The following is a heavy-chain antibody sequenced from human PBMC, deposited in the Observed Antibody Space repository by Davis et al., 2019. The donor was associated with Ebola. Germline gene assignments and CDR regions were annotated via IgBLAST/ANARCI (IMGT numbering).Heavy chain of an antibody. V-gene: IGHV3-21*01. D-gene: IGHD2-15*01. CDR3: ARAPGPPYCSGGSCQLHDAFDI. Sequence: PGGSLRLSCAASGFTFSSYSMNWVRQAPGKGLEWVSSISSSSYIYYADSVKGRFTISRDNAKNSLYLQMNSLRAEDTAVYYCARAPGPPYCSGGSCQLHDAFDIWGQGTMVTVSS. CDR2: ISSSSYI. J-gene: IGHJ3*02. CDR1: GFTFSSYS.